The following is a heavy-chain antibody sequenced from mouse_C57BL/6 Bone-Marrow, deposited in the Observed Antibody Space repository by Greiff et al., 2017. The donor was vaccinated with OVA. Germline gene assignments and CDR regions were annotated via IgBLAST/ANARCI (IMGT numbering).Heavy chain of an antibody. CDR1: GFNIKDDY. CDR3: TTAYSNSYNAIDY. V-gene: IGHV14-4*01. CDR2: IDPENGDT. D-gene: IGHD2-5*01. J-gene: IGHJ4*01. Sequence: VQLQQSGAELVRPGASVKLSCTASGFNIKDDYMHWVKQRPEQGLEWIGWIDPENGDTEYASKFQGKATITADTSSNTAYLQLSSLTSEDTAVYYDTTAYSNSYNAIDYWGQGTSVTVSS.